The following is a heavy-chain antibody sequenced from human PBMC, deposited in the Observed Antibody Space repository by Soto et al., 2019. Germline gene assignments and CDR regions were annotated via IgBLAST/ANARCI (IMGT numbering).Heavy chain of an antibody. CDR2: ISSSSSTI. V-gene: IGHV3-48*02. J-gene: IGHJ4*02. CDR1: GFTFSSYS. Sequence: GGSLRLSCAASGFTFSSYSMNWVRQAPGKGLEWVSYISSSSSTIYYADSVKGRFTISRDNAKNSLYLQMNSLRDEDTAVYYCARSFYYSKAQTWYYFDYWGQGTLVTVSS. CDR3: ARSFYYSKAQTWYYFDY. D-gene: IGHD4-4*01.